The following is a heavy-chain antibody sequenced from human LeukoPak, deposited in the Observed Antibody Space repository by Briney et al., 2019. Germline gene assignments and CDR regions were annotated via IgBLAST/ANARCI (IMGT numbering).Heavy chain of an antibody. CDR2: ISYDGSNK. V-gene: IGHV3-30-3*01. D-gene: IGHD3-10*01. J-gene: IGHJ4*02. Sequence: GGSLRLSCAASGFTFSSYAMSWVRQAPGKGLEWVTVISYDGSNKFYADSVKGRFTISRDDSKNTLYLQMNSLRAEDTAVYYCTRSYYYGPGTYYDYYFDYWGQGTLVTVSS. CDR1: GFTFSSYA. CDR3: TRSYYYGPGTYYDYYFDY.